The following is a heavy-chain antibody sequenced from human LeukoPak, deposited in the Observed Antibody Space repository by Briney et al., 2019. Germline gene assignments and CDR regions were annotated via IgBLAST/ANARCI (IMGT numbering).Heavy chain of an antibody. J-gene: IGHJ4*02. CDR2: IYSGGNT. CDR3: ARRAGEYSHPYDY. D-gene: IGHD4-17*01. V-gene: IGHV3-53*01. Sequence: GGSLRLSCTVSGFTVSRTSMSWVRQAPGKGLEWASFIYSGGNTHYSDSVKGRFTISRDNSKNTLYLQMNSLRADDTAVYYCARRAGEYSHPYDYWGQGTLVTVSS. CDR1: GFTVSRTS.